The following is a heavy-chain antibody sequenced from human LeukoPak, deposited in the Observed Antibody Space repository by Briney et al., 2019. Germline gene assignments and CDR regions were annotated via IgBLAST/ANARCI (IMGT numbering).Heavy chain of an antibody. CDR1: GFTLSSYW. D-gene: IGHD5-12*01. Sequence: GGSLRLSCAASGFTLSSYWMHSVREAPGKGLVWVSRINSDGSSITYADSVKGRFTSSRDNAKNTLYLQMNSLRVEDTAVYYCAREGRVSGYDFDCWGQGTLVTVSS. CDR2: INSDGSSI. J-gene: IGHJ4*02. CDR3: AREGRVSGYDFDC. V-gene: IGHV3-74*03.